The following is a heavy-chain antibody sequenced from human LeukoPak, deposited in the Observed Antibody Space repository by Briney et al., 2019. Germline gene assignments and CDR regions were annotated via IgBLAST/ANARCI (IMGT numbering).Heavy chain of an antibody. CDR2: ISWNSGSI. Sequence: GGSQRLSCAASGFTFDDYAMHWVRQAPGKGLEWVSGISWNSGSIGYADSVKGRFTISRDNAKNSLYLQMNSLRAEDTALYYCAKDYYYDSSGFLRDWGQGTLVTVSS. CDR3: AKDYYYDSSGFLRD. J-gene: IGHJ4*02. V-gene: IGHV3-9*01. CDR1: GFTFDDYA. D-gene: IGHD3-22*01.